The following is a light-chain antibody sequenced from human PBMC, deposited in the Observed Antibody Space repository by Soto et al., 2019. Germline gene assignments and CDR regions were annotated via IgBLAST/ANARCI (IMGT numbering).Light chain of an antibody. V-gene: IGKV3-20*01. CDR1: QSLSSNS. CDR3: QQYGTSPYT. Sequence: EIVLTQSPGTLSLSPGERATLPCGASQSLSSNSLAWYQQKPGQAPRLLIYGASSRATGIPDRFSGSGSGTDFTLTISRLEPYDFAVYYCQQYGTSPYTFGQGTKLEIK. J-gene: IGKJ2*01. CDR2: GAS.